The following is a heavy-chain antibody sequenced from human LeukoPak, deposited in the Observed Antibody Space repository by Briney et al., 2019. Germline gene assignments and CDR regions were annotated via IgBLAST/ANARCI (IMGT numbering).Heavy chain of an antibody. V-gene: IGHV4-59*01. CDR1: GGSISSYY. Sequence: PSETLSLTCTVSGGSISSYYWSWIRQPPRQGLEGIGYIYYSGSTNYNPSLKSRVTISIDTSKNQFSLKLSSVTAADTAVYYCARDSTGLNWFDPWGQGTLVTVSS. CDR3: ARDSTGLNWFDP. D-gene: IGHD2-8*02. CDR2: IYYSGST. J-gene: IGHJ5*02.